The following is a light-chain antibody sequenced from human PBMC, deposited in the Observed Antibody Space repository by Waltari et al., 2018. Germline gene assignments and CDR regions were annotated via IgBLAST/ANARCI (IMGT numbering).Light chain of an antibody. CDR3: QQYYNTPLT. V-gene: IGKV4-1*01. CDR1: ESVLYSSNNKNH. Sequence: DIVMTQSPESLAVSLGERVTINCKSSESVLYSSNNKNHLAWYQQKPGQPRKLLLYWASSRESGVPDRFSGSGSETDFTLTVTSLQAEDVAVYYCQQYYNTPLTFGGGTKVEIK. J-gene: IGKJ4*01. CDR2: WAS.